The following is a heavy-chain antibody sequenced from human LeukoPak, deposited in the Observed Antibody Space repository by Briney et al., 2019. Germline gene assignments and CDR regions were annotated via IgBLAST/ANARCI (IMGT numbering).Heavy chain of an antibody. V-gene: IGHV1-18*01. CDR1: GYTFTSYG. J-gene: IGHJ6*03. Sequence: ASVKVSCKASGYTFTSYGISWVRQAPGQGLEWMGWISAYNGNTNYAQKLQGRVTMTTDTSTSTAYMELRSLRSDDTAVYYCARVVVYPLYYYYYMDVWGKGTTVTVSS. D-gene: IGHD2-8*02. CDR3: ARVVVYPLYYYYYMDV. CDR2: ISAYNGNT.